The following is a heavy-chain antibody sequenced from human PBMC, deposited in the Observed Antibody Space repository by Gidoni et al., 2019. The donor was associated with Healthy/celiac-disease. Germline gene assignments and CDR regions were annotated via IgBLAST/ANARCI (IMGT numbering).Heavy chain of an antibody. CDR3: ATASRETYYYDSSGYYDTPYFQH. V-gene: IGHV3-11*01. D-gene: IGHD3-22*01. Sequence: QVQLVESGGGLVKPGGSLRLSCAASGFTFSYYYMSWIRQAPGKGLEWVSYISSSGSTIYYADSVKGRFTISRDNAKNSLYLQMNSLRAEDTAVYYCATASRETYYYDSSGYYDTPYFQHWGQGTLVTVSS. CDR1: GFTFSYYY. CDR2: ISSSGSTI. J-gene: IGHJ1*01.